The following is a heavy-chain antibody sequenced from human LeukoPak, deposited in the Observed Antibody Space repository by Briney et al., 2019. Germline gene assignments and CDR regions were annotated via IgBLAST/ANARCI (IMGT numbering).Heavy chain of an antibody. CDR1: GYTFTSYA. CDR3: ARSRSYGSGSYNYYYGMDV. V-gene: IGHV1-3*01. Sequence: GASVKVSCKASGYTFTSYAIHWVRQAPGQRLEWMGWINAANGNTKYSQKFQGRVTITRDTSASTAYMELSSLTSEDTAVYNCARSRSYGSGSYNYYYGMDVWGQGTTVTVSS. J-gene: IGHJ6*02. D-gene: IGHD3-10*01. CDR2: INAANGNT.